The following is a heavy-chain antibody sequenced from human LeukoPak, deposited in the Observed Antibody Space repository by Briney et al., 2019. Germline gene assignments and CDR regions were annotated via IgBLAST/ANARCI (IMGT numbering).Heavy chain of an antibody. CDR3: ARESDGRSF. CDR2: ITSNSNYI. CDR1: GFTFSRYQ. D-gene: IGHD1-14*01. J-gene: IGHJ4*02. Sequence: GGSLRLSCVASGFTFSRYQMNWVRQAPGKGLEWVSSITSNSNYIYYTGSVKGRFTISRDNAKNSLYLQMNSLRAEDTAVYYCARESDGRSFWGQGTLVTVSS. V-gene: IGHV3-21*01.